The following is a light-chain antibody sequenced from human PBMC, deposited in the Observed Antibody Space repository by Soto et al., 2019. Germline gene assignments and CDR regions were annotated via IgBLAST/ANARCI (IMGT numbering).Light chain of an antibody. Sequence: AIQMTQSPSSLSISVGDRVTITCRASQDIRNNLHWYQQKPGKAPDVLIYAASTLQSGVPSRFSGSGSSTDFTLTISSLQPEDFATYYCLQNYTYPLAFGQGTKLEIK. J-gene: IGKJ1*01. CDR3: LQNYTYPLA. CDR2: AAS. V-gene: IGKV1-6*01. CDR1: QDIRNN.